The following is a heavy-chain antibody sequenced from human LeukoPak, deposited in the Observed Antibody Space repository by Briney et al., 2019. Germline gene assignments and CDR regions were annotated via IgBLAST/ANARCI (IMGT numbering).Heavy chain of an antibody. CDR2: ISWDGGGT. D-gene: IGHD1-14*01. Sequence: PGGSLRLSCAASGFTFDDYAMHWVRQAPGKGLEWVSLISWDGGGTYYADTVKGRFTISRDNSKNSLYLQMNSLRAEDTAVYYCARDHHHRLCDSYYYYMDVWGKGTTVTISS. J-gene: IGHJ6*03. CDR1: GFTFDDYA. V-gene: IGHV3-43D*03. CDR3: ARDHHHRLCDSYYYYMDV.